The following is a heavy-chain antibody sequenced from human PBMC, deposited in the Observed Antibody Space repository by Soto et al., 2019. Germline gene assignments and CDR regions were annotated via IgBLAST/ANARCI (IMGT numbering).Heavy chain of an antibody. Sequence: QVQLVESGGGVVQPGRSLRLSCAASGFTFSSYGMHWVRQAPGKGLEWVAVIWYDGSHKYYADSVKGRFTISRDNSKNTLYLQMDSLRADDTALYYCARVRGTERFIDYWGQRTLVTVSS. CDR3: ARVRGTERFIDY. D-gene: IGHD1-26*01. J-gene: IGHJ4*02. CDR2: IWYDGSHK. CDR1: GFTFSSYG. V-gene: IGHV3-33*01.